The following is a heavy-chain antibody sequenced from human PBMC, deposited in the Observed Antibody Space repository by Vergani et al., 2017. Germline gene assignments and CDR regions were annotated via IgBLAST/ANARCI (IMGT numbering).Heavy chain of an antibody. V-gene: IGHV3-23*01. CDR1: GFTFSSYA. CDR2: ISGSGGST. Sequence: EVQLLESGGGLVQPGGSLRLSCAASGFTFSSYAMSWVRQAPGKGLEWVSAISGSGGSTYYADSVKGRFTISRDNSKNTLYLQMNSLRAEDTAVYYCARCKGYCSSYGMDVWGQGTTVTVSS. J-gene: IGHJ6*02. CDR3: ARCKGYCSSYGMDV. D-gene: IGHD2-2*01.